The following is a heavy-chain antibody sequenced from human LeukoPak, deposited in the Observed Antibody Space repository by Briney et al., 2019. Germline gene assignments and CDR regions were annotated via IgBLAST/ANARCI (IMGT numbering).Heavy chain of an antibody. CDR2: IWYDGSNK. D-gene: IGHD1-26*01. Sequence: PGGSLRLSCAASGFTFSSYGMHWVRQAPGKGLEWVAVIWYDGSNKYYADSVKGRFTISRDNSKNTLYLQMNSLRAEDTAVYYCARESQWELLRNDAFDIWGQGTMVTVSS. CDR3: ARESQWELLRNDAFDI. V-gene: IGHV3-33*01. CDR1: GFTFSSYG. J-gene: IGHJ3*02.